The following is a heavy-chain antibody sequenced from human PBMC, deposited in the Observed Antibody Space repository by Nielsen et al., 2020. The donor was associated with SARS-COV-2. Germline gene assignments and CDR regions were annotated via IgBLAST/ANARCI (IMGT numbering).Heavy chain of an antibody. Sequence: SETLSLTCTVSGGSISSYYWSWIRQPPGKGLEWIGYIYYSGSTNYNPSLKSRVTISVDTSKNQFSLKLSSVTAADTAVYYCARHAVVPASDAFDIWGQGTMVTVSS. CDR3: ARHAVVPASDAFDI. CDR1: GGSISSYY. CDR2: IYYSGST. J-gene: IGHJ3*02. V-gene: IGHV4-59*08. D-gene: IGHD2-2*01.